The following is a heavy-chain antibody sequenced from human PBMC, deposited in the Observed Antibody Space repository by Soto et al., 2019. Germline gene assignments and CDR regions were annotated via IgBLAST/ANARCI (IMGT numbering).Heavy chain of an antibody. J-gene: IGHJ4*02. CDR3: ARNVESEVGPDY. CDR1: GYTFTSYY. Sequence: ASVKVSCKASGYTFTSYYMHWVRQAPGQGLEWMGIINPSGGSTSYAQKFQGRVTMTRDTSTSTVYMELSSLRSEDTAVSYCARNVESEVGPDYWGQGTLVTVSS. CDR2: INPSGGST. D-gene: IGHD1-26*01. V-gene: IGHV1-46*01.